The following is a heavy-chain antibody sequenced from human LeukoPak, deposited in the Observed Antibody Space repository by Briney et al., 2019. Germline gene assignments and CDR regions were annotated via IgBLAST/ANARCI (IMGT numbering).Heavy chain of an antibody. CDR3: ARRRYYDGSGYLE. Sequence: KPSETLSLTCSVSGDSVSRSDSYWDWIRQPPGKGVEWIGTIYYSGRTYYSPSLKSRVTMSVDPSNNQFSLNLRSVTAADTALYYCARRRYYDGSGYLEWGQGTLLSVSS. J-gene: IGHJ1*01. CDR1: GDSVSRSDSY. D-gene: IGHD3-22*01. V-gene: IGHV4-39*01. CDR2: IYYSGRT.